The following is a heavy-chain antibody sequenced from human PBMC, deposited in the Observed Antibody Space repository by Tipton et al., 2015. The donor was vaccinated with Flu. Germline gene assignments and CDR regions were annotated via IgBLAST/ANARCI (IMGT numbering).Heavy chain of an antibody. CDR1: GFTFSSYW. CDR2: IKQDGSEK. Sequence: SLRLSCAASGFTFSSYWMNWVRQAPGKGLEWVANIKQDGSEKYYVGSVKGQFTISRDNAKNSLYLQMTNLRAEDTAVYYCAGGIAWLIASWGQGTLFTVSS. J-gene: IGHJ4*02. CDR3: AGGIAWLIAS. D-gene: IGHD3-9*01. V-gene: IGHV3-7*04.